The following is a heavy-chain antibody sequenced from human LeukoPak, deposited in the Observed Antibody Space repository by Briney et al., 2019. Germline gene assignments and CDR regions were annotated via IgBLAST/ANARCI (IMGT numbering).Heavy chain of an antibody. Sequence: GGSLRLSCAASGFTFSSYAMSWVRQAPGKGLEWVSAISGSGGSTYYADSVKGRFTISRDNSKNTLYLQMSSLRAEDTAVYYCAKDQPGRSGYRGGFGFDPWGQGTLVTVSS. CDR2: ISGSGGST. J-gene: IGHJ5*02. CDR1: GFTFSSYA. D-gene: IGHD3-3*01. CDR3: AKDQPGRSGYRGGFGFDP. V-gene: IGHV3-23*01.